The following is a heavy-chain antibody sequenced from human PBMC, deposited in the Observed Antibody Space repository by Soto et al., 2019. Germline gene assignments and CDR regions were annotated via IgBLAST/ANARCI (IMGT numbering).Heavy chain of an antibody. CDR2: IYSGGST. CDR1: GFTVSSNY. V-gene: IGHV3-66*01. D-gene: IGHD3-3*01. Sequence: GGSLRLSCAASGFTVSSNYMSWVRQAPGKGLEWVSVIYSGGSTYYADSVKGRFTISRDNSKNTLYLQMNSLRAEDTAVYYCASLDFWSGIDYWGQGTLVTVSS. CDR3: ASLDFWSGIDY. J-gene: IGHJ4*02.